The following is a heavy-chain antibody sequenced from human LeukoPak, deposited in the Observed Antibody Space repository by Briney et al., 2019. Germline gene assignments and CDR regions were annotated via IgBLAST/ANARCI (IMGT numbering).Heavy chain of an antibody. CDR1: GGTFSSYV. CDR2: IIPIFGTA. CDR3: ARALPHVRSGYYYYYMDV. Sequence: SVKVSCKASGGTFSSYVINWVRQAPGQGLEWMGGIIPIFGTANYAQKFQGRVTITADKSTSTAYMELSSLRSDDTAVYHCARALPHVRSGYYYYYMDVWGKGTTVTISS. V-gene: IGHV1-69*06. J-gene: IGHJ6*03. D-gene: IGHD6-25*01.